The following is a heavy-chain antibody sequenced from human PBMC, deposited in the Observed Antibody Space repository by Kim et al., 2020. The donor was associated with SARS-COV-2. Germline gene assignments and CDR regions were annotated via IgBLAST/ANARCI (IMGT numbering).Heavy chain of an antibody. J-gene: IGHJ4*02. CDR2: ISSSSSYI. CDR1: GFTFSSYS. D-gene: IGHD6-6*01. CDR3: ATIEYSSSPEDY. V-gene: IGHV3-21*01. Sequence: GGSLRLSCAASGFTFSSYSMNWVRQAPGKGLEWVSSISSSSSYIYYADSVKGRFTISRDNAKNSLYLQMNSLRAEDMAVYYCATIEYSSSPEDYWGQGTLVTVSS.